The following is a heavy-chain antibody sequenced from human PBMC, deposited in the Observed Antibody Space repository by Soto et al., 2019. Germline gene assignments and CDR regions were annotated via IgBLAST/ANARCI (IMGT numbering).Heavy chain of an antibody. Sequence: GSLRLSCAASGFTFRTYAMSWVRQAPGKGLEWVSGISRSGGNTYYADSVKGRFTISRDNSKNALHLQITSLRAEDTALYYCAKGEYLEGSGNFYDIGFWGLGTLVTVSS. J-gene: IGHJ4*01. CDR2: ISRSGGNT. V-gene: IGHV3-23*01. CDR3: AKGEYLEGSGNFYDIGF. D-gene: IGHD3-10*01. CDR1: GFTFRTYA.